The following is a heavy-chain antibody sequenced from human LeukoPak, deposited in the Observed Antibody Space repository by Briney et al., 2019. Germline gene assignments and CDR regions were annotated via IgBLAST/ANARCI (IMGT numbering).Heavy chain of an antibody. J-gene: IGHJ4*02. CDR1: GFTFSNAG. CDR2: ISSNSDYI. V-gene: IGHV3-21*01. Sequence: GGSLRLSCAASGFTFSNAGMSWVRQAPGKGREGVSSISSNSDYIYYADSVKGRFTISRDNAENSLYLQMNSLRAEDTAVYYCARAVSSGYYNLYFDYWGQGTLVTVSS. D-gene: IGHD3-22*01. CDR3: ARAVSSGYYNLYFDY.